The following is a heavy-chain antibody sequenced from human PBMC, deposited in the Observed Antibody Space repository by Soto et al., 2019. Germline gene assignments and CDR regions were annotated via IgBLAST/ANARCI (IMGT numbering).Heavy chain of an antibody. CDR1: GGPTSSYY. Sequence: SETLSLTCTVSGGPTSSYYWNWIRQPPGKGLEWIGYISHSGSTNNNPSRKSRVTISVYTSKNQFSLKLRSVTAADTAVYYCARDPTRGEFLYGRDVWGRETTVAVSS. V-gene: IGHV4-59*01. CDR3: ARDPTRGEFLYGRDV. CDR2: ISHSGST. D-gene: IGHD3-16*01. J-gene: IGHJ6*02.